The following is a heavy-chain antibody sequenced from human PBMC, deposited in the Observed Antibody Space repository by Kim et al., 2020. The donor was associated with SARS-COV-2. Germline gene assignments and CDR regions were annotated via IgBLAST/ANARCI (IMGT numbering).Heavy chain of an antibody. J-gene: IGHJ4*02. CDR2: INHSGST. CDR3: ARGRGYSYGYAH. D-gene: IGHD5-18*01. Sequence: SETLSLTCAVYGGSFSGYYWSWIRQPPGKGLEWIGEINHSGSTNYNPSLKSRVTISVDTSKNQFSLKLSSVTAADTAVYYCARGRGYSYGYAHWGQGTL. CDR1: GGSFSGYY. V-gene: IGHV4-34*01.